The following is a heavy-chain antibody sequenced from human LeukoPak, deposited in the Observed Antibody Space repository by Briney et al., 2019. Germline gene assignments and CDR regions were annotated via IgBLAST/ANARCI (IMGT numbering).Heavy chain of an antibody. CDR1: GFTFSSYA. CDR3: AKGPSTYYYDSSGYYYDY. D-gene: IGHD3-22*01. J-gene: IGHJ4*02. V-gene: IGHV3-23*01. CDR2: ISGSGGST. Sequence: PGGFLRLSCAASGFTFSSYAMSWVRQAPGKGLEWVSAISGSGGSTYYADSVKGRFTISRDNSKNTLYLQMNSLRAEDTAVYYCAKGPSTYYYDSSGYYYDYWGQGTLVTVSS.